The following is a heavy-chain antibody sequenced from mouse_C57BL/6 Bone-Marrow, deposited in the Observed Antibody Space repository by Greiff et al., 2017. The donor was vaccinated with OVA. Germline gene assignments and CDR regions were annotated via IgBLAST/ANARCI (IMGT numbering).Heavy chain of an antibody. J-gene: IGHJ2*01. CDR1: GFTFTDYY. V-gene: IGHV7-3*01. CDR3: ARSTIYYDYVSYFDY. CDR2: IRNKANGYTT. Sequence: EVKLEESGGGLVQPGGSLSLSCAASGFTFTDYYMSWVRQPPGKALEWLGFIRNKANGYTTEYSASVKGRFTISRDNSQSILYLQMNALRAEDSATYYCARSTIYYDYVSYFDYWGQGTTLTVSS. D-gene: IGHD2-4*01.